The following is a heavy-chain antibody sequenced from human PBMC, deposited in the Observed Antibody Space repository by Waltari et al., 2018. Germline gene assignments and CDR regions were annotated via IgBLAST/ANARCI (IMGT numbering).Heavy chain of an antibody. CDR2: VYHSGVS. CDR1: DYSIASGYF. V-gene: IGHV4-38-2*02. D-gene: IGHD3-9*01. J-gene: IGHJ4*02. Sequence: QVQLQESGPGLVKPSETLSLTCTVSDYSIASGYFWGWIRQPPGGGLEWIGSVYHSGVSYYKSSPRRRVTMSVDTSKNQFSLYLSSVTAADTAVYYCARDPSDILTGSGYYFDFWGQGALVTVSS. CDR3: ARDPSDILTGSGYYFDF.